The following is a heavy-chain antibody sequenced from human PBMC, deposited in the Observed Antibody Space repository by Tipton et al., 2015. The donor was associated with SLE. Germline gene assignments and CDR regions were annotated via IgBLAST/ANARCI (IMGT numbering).Heavy chain of an antibody. CDR2: INTGTGNT. J-gene: IGHJ4*02. CDR1: GFTFTNYA. V-gene: IGHV1-3*04. Sequence: QSGAEVKKPGASVKISCKASGFTFTNYAIHWVRQDPGQSLEWMGWINTGTGNTRYSEKFQDRVTITRDTSASTVYMELSSLRSEDAAIIYCARADWFCPSLSCKDLVYWGQGTLGTVSS. D-gene: IGHD3/OR15-3a*01. CDR3: ARADWFCPSLSCKDLVY.